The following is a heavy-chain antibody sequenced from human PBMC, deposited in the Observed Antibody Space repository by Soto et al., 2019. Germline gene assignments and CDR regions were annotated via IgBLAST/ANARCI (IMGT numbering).Heavy chain of an antibody. CDR1: GFTFTNYI. D-gene: IGHD3-16*02. Sequence: GGSLRLSCTASGFTFTNYIMTWVRQAPGKGLEWVSSLSSGSRYVYYVDSVKGRFTISRDDAKNSVYLQMNSLRAEDAAVYYCVRGGSSRAYWGQGSRVTVSS. CDR2: LSSGSRYV. CDR3: VRGGSSRAY. J-gene: IGHJ4*02. V-gene: IGHV3-21*01.